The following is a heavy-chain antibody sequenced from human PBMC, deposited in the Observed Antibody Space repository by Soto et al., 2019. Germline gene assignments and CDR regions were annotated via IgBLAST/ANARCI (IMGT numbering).Heavy chain of an antibody. CDR2: ISPYNGNT. CDR3: AREDGYCSGGSCHSGGWLEP. Sequence: QVQLVQSGAEVKQPGASVKVSCKTSGYTFTTYGVSWVRQAPGQGLAWMGWISPYNGNTNYAQRLQGRVTLTTDTSTNTAYMELRSLRSDDTALYYCAREDGYCSGGSCHSGGWLEPWGQGTLVTVSS. J-gene: IGHJ5*02. D-gene: IGHD2-15*01. V-gene: IGHV1-18*01. CDR1: GYTFTTYG.